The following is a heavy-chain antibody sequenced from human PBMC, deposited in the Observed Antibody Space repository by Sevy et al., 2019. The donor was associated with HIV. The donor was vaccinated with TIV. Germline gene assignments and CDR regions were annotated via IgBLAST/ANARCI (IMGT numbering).Heavy chain of an antibody. CDR3: ARLLAGGYSYGPFDY. Sequence: ASVKVSCKASGGTFSSYAISWVRQAPGQGLEWMGGIILIFGTANFEQKFQGRVTITADESTSTAYMELSSLRSEDTAVYYCARLLAGGYSYGPFDYWGQGTLVTVSS. J-gene: IGHJ4*02. V-gene: IGHV1-69*13. D-gene: IGHD5-18*01. CDR2: IILIFGTA. CDR1: GGTFSSYA.